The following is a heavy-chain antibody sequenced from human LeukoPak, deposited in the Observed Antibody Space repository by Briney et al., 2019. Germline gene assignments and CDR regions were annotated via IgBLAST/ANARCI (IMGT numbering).Heavy chain of an antibody. D-gene: IGHD6-19*01. CDR1: GVTFSFYS. J-gene: IGHJ5*02. CDR2: ITSSSTTI. CDR3: ARVAVAGTNWFDP. V-gene: IGHV3-48*02. Sequence: GGSLRLSCAASGVTFSFYSMSWVRQAPGKGLEWVSYITSSSTTIYYADSVRGRFTISRDNAKNSLYLQMNSLGDEHTAVYYCARVAVAGTNWFDPWGQGTLVTVSS.